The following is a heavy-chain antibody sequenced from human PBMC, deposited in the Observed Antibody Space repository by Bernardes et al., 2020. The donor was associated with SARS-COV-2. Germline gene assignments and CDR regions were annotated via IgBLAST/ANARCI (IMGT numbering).Heavy chain of an antibody. CDR3: ARDPGGYSYQDY. J-gene: IGHJ4*02. D-gene: IGHD5-18*01. V-gene: IGHV3-30-3*01. CDR2: ISYDGSNK. Sequence: VGALFLSCAASGFTFSSYAMHWVRQAPGKGLEWVAVISYDGSNKYYADSVKGRFTISRDNSKNTLYLQMNSLRAEDTAVYYCARDPGGYSYQDYWGQGTLVTVSS. CDR1: GFTFSSYA.